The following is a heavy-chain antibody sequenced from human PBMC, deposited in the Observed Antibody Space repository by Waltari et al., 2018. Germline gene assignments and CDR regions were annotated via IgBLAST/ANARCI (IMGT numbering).Heavy chain of an antibody. D-gene: IGHD3-22*01. CDR2: ISYNERNI. V-gene: IGHV3-30*04. CDR3: ARDLCDRTKCHGMDV. J-gene: IGHJ6*02. CDR1: AIPLSSYD. Sequence: QVQLVASGGGVVRPGRSLSLSCVATAIPLSSYDLHWVRQAPGKGMEWVAVISYNERNIYYVDSVKGRFTISRDNSKKTLYLQMNSLRPEDTAMYYCARDLCDRTKCHGMDVWGQGTTVTVSS.